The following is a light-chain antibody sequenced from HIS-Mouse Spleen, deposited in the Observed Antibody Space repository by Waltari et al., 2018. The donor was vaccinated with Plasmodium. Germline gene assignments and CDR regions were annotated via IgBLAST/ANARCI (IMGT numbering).Light chain of an antibody. CDR1: QSISSW. V-gene: IGKV1-5*03. J-gene: IGKJ1*01. CDR3: QQYNSYSHT. Sequence: DIQMTQSPSTLSASVGDRVPITCRASQSISSWLALYQQKPGKAPKPLIYKAYSLESGVPSRFSGSGSGTEFTLTISSLQPDDFATYYCQQYNSYSHTFGQGTKVEIK. CDR2: KAY.